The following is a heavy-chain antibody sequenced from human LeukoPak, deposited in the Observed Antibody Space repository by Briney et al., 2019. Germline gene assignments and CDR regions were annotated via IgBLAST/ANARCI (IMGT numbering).Heavy chain of an antibody. CDR1: GFTFSSYS. V-gene: IGHV3-21*01. D-gene: IGHD3-16*01. J-gene: IGHJ5*02. CDR3: AKDWAWGWFDP. CDR2: ISSSSSYI. Sequence: GGSLRLSCAASGFTFSSYSMNWVRQAPGKGLEWVSSISSSSSYIYYADSVKGRFTISRDNAKNSLYLQMNSLRAEDTAVYYCAKDWAWGWFDPWGQGTLVTVSS.